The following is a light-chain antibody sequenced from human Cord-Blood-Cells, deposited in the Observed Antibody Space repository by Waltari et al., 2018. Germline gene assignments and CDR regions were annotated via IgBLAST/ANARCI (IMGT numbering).Light chain of an antibody. Sequence: DIQMTQSPSTLSASLGDRVTITCRASQSISSGLAWYQQKPRKTPKLLIYQASSLESGIPSRFSGSGFGTEFTLTISSLQPADFATYYCQQYNSYPTWTFGQGTTVEIK. CDR1: QSISSG. CDR2: QAS. CDR3: QQYNSYPTWT. V-gene: IGKV1-5*03. J-gene: IGKJ1*01.